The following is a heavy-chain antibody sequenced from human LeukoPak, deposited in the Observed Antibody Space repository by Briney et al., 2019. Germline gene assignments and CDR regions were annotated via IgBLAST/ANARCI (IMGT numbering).Heavy chain of an antibody. D-gene: IGHD3-10*01. CDR3: ARDPYYYGSGSPRVDTQFDY. J-gene: IGHJ4*02. CDR1: GYTFTSYG. V-gene: IGHV1-18*04. CDR2: ISAYNGNT. Sequence: ASVKVSFKASGYTFTSYGISWVRQAPGQGLEWMGWISAYNGNTNYAQKLQGRVTMTTDTSTSTAYMELRSLRSDDTAVYYCARDPYYYGSGSPRVDTQFDYWGQGTLVTVSS.